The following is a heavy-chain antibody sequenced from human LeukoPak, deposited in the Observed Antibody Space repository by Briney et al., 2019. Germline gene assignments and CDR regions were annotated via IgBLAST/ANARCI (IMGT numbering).Heavy chain of an antibody. D-gene: IGHD2-2*01. CDR1: GFTFSSYG. J-gene: IGHJ5*02. V-gene: IGHV3-30*02. CDR2: IWYDGSNK. Sequence: GGSLRLSCAASGFTFSSYGMHWVRQAPGKGLEWVAVIWYDGSNKYYADSVKGRFTISRDNSKNTLYLQMNSLRAEDTAVYYCAKATYCSSTSCPNKGGNNWFDPWGQGTLVTVSS. CDR3: AKATYCSSTSCPNKGGNNWFDP.